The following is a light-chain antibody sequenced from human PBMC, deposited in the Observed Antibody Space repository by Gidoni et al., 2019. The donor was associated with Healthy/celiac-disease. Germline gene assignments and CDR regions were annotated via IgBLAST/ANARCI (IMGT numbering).Light chain of an antibody. CDR3: QQYNNWPPWT. CDR1: QSVSSN. J-gene: IGKJ1*01. Sequence: EIVMTQSTATLSVSPGERATLSCRASQSVSSNLAWYHQKPGQAPRLLIYGASTRATGIPASFSGSGSCTEFTLPISSLQSEDFAVYYCQQYNNWPPWTFGQGTKVEIK. CDR2: GAS. V-gene: IGKV3-15*01.